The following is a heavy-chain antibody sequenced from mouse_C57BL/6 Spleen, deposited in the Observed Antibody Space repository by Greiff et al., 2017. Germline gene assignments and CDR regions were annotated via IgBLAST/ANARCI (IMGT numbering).Heavy chain of an antibody. Sequence: VQLQQSGAELARPGASVKLSCKASGYTFTSYGISWVKQRTGQGLEWIGEIYPRSGNTYYNEKFKGKATLTADKSSSTAYMELRSLTSEDSAVYFCAREGYGSSYGYFDVWGKGTSVTVSS. J-gene: IGHJ1*03. D-gene: IGHD1-1*01. CDR3: AREGYGSSYGYFDV. V-gene: IGHV1-81*01. CDR1: GYTFTSYG. CDR2: IYPRSGNT.